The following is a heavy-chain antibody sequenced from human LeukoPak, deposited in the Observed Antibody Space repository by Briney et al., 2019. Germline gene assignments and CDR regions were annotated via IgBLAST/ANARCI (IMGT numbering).Heavy chain of an antibody. D-gene: IGHD3-10*01. V-gene: IGHV4-30-4*01. CDR1: GGSISSNDYY. CDR2: IYYSGTT. CDR3: ARDLSSVGSGSYYTGDY. Sequence: SETLSLTCTVSGGSISSNDYYWSWIRQPPGKGLEWIGYIYYSGTTYYNPSLQSRVTISLDTSKNQFSLRLYSVTAADTAVYYCARDLSSVGSGSYYTGDYWGQGTLVTVSS. J-gene: IGHJ4*02.